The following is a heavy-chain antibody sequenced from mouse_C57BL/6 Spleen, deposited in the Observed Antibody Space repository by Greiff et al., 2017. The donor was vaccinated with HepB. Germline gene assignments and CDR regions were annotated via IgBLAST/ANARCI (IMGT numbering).Heavy chain of an antibody. CDR2: IDPENGDT. Sequence: VQLQQSGAELVRPGASVKLSCTASGFNIKDDYMHWVKQRPEQGLEWIGWIDPENGDTEYASKFQGKATITADTSSNTAYLQLSSLTSEDTAVYYCTKGITTVVEKDYWGQGTTLTVSS. CDR3: TKGITTVVEKDY. D-gene: IGHD1-1*01. CDR1: GFNIKDDY. V-gene: IGHV14-4*01. J-gene: IGHJ2*01.